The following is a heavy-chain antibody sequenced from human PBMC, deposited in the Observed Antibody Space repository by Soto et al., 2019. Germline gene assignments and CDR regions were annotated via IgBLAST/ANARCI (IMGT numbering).Heavy chain of an antibody. Sequence: GGSLRLSCEASRFIFSIYVMSWVRQAPGKGLEWVSGISASGASTYYADSVKGRFTISRDNSKNMLFLQMNSLKPEDSAVYYCANIIPAAVVTSQIDYCGQGPLVTVSS. CDR2: ISASGAST. CDR1: RFIFSIYV. V-gene: IGHV3-23*01. J-gene: IGHJ4*02. CDR3: ANIIPAAVVTSQIDY. D-gene: IGHD3-22*01.